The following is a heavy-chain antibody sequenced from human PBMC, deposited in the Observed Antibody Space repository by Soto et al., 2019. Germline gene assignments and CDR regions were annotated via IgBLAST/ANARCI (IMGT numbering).Heavy chain of an antibody. D-gene: IGHD5-12*01. CDR2: IIPIFGTA. CDR3: ARGDRGGYALKFDP. J-gene: IGHJ5*02. Sequence: SVQVSCKASGGTFSSYAISWLRQAPGQGREWMGGIIPIFGTANYAQKFQGRVTITADESTSTAYMELSSLRSEDTAVYYCARGDRGGYALKFDPWGQGTLVTVSS. V-gene: IGHV1-69*13. CDR1: GGTFSSYA.